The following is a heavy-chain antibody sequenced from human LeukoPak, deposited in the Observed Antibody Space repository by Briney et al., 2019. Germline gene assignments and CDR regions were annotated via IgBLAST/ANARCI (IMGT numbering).Heavy chain of an antibody. CDR1: GGSFSGYY. CDR3: ARGRLGIAAAVYPYNWFDP. D-gene: IGHD6-13*01. V-gene: IGHV4-34*01. Sequence: KPSETLSLTCAVYGGSFSGYYWSWIRQPPGKGLEWIGEINHSGSTNYNPSLKSRVTISVDTSKNQFSLKLSSVTAADTAVYYCARGRLGIAAAVYPYNWFDPWGQGTLVTVSS. J-gene: IGHJ5*02. CDR2: INHSGST.